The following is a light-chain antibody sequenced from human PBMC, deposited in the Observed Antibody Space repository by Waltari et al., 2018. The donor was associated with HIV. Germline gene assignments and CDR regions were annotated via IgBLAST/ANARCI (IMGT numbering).Light chain of an antibody. V-gene: IGLV2-8*01. Sequence: QSALTQPPSASGSPGQPVTIACTGTSSDVGGYNYVSLYQQYPGKAPKLMIYEVTKRPSGGPDRFSGAKSGNTASLTVSGLQAEDGADYYCSSYAGSNNYVVFGGGTRLTVL. CDR1: SSDVGGYNY. CDR2: EVT. CDR3: SSYAGSNNYVV. J-gene: IGLJ2*01.